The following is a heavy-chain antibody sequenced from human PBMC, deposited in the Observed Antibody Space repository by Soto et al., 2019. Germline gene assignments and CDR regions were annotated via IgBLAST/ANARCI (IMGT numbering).Heavy chain of an antibody. CDR3: ARSSPYYYYGMDV. CDR2: INSDGSST. D-gene: IGHD2-2*01. Sequence: EVQLVESGGGLVQPGGSLRLSCAASGFTFSSYWMHWVHQAPGKGLVWVSRINSDGSSTSYADSVKGRFTISRDNAKNTLYLQMNSLRAEDTAVYYCARSSPYYYYGMDVWGQGTTVTVSS. V-gene: IGHV3-74*01. J-gene: IGHJ6*02. CDR1: GFTFSSYW.